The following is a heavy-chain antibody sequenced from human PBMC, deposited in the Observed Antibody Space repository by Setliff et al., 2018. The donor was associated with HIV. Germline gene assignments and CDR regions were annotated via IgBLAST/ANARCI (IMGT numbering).Heavy chain of an antibody. V-gene: IGHV4-61*01. Sequence: SETLSLTCTVSSAPISSHYSSHYWTWIRQSPGKGLEWIGYIYYSGSTSYNPSLKSRVTISVDTSKNQFSLKLSSVTAADTAVYYCARSPSGYGSGSYYHYYYYGMDVWGQGTTVTVSS. CDR2: IYYSGST. CDR3: ARSPSGYGSGSYYHYYYYGMDV. CDR1: SAPISSHYSSHY. D-gene: IGHD3-10*01. J-gene: IGHJ6*02.